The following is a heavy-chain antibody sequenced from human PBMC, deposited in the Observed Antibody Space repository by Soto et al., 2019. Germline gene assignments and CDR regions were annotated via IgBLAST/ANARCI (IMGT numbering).Heavy chain of an antibody. CDR3: ARWRGAFDS. D-gene: IGHD1-26*01. Sequence: ASLKVSCKASGYSFTSWTMHWVRQAPGKSLESMGWIDAGNGITKYSQKFQDRVTITRDTSASTAYMELNSLRSEDTAVYYCARWRGAFDSWGQGALFTVSS. CDR2: IDAGNGIT. J-gene: IGHJ4*02. CDR1: GYSFTSWT. V-gene: IGHV1-3*01.